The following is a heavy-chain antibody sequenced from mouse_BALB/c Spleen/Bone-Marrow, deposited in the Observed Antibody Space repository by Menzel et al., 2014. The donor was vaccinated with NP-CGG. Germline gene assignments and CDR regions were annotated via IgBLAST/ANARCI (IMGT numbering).Heavy chain of an antibody. CDR1: GFNIKDTY. V-gene: IGHV14-3*02. J-gene: IGHJ1*01. CDR3: ARVNPWYFDV. CDR2: IDPASGDT. Sequence: QSGAELVKPGASVKSSCTASGFNIKDTYIHWVMQRPEQGLAWIGRIDPASGDTKFDPKFQGKATITADTSSNTAYLQVTSLTSEDTAVYYCARVNPWYFDVWGAGTTVTVSS. D-gene: IGHD2-2*01.